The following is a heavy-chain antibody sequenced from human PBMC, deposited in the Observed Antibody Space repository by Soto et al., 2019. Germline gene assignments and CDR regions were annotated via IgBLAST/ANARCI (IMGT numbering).Heavy chain of an antibody. CDR1: GGSISSYY. Sequence: PSETLSLTCTVSGGSISSYYWTWIRQAPGKGLEWIGYIYSSGTTYYNPSLKSRVTISVDTSMNQISLKLTSVTAADTAVYFCARVDNVLTGLSYFDYWGQGTLVTVSS. CDR3: ARVDNVLTGLSYFDY. V-gene: IGHV4-4*09. D-gene: IGHD3-9*01. J-gene: IGHJ4*02. CDR2: IYSSGTT.